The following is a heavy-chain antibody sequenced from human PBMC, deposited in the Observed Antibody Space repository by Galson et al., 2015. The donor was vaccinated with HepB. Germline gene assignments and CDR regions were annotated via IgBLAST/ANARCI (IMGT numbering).Heavy chain of an antibody. V-gene: IGHV3-23*01. J-gene: IGHJ4*02. CDR2: ISGSDDGT. CDR1: GFTFSTYA. D-gene: IGHD2-8*02. CDR3: AKGMAGSCTRVLCYSFDY. Sequence: LRLSCAASGFTFSTYAMSWVRQTPGKGLEWVAAISGSDDGTYHAASVRGRFTISRDDSKNTLYLQMNRLRAEDTATYYCAKGMAGSCTRVLCYSFDYWGQGSLVTVSS.